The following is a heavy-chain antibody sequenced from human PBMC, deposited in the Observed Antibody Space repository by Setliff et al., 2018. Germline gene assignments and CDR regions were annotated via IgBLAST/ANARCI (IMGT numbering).Heavy chain of an antibody. V-gene: IGHV4-34*01. CDR2: INHSGST. CDR1: GGSFSDYY. J-gene: IGHJ6*03. Sequence: ETLSLTCAAHGGSFSDYYWTWIRQPPGKGLEWIGEINHSGSTKYSPSLESRVTMSVDPSKNQFSLSLTSVTAEDTAVYYCARMSEFQYIDVWDKGTTVTVS. CDR3: ARMSEFQYIDV.